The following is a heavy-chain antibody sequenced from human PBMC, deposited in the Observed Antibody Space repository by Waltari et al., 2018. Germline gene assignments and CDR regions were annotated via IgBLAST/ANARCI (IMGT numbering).Heavy chain of an antibody. J-gene: IGHJ5*02. CDR2: ISSSSSYI. V-gene: IGHV3-21*01. D-gene: IGHD6-13*01. Sequence: WVRPAPGKGLEWVSSISSSSSYIYYADSVKGRFTISRDNAKNSLYLQMNSLRAEDTAVYYCAREGGIAAAGTRWFDPWGQGTLVTVSS. CDR3: AREGGIAAAGTRWFDP.